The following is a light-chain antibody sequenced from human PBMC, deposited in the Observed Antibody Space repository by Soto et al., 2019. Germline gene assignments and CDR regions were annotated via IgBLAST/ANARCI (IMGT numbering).Light chain of an antibody. J-gene: IGKJ2*01. CDR2: KTS. V-gene: IGKV1-5*03. Sequence: IQMTQTPSTLSASVGDSVTITCRDSQSFSAWSAWYQQKPGKAPNLLIFKTSILQSGVPSSFSGSGSGSEFTLTIRGLQPDDFATYYCLQYNSYPVTFGQGTKLEI. CDR1: QSFSAW. CDR3: LQYNSYPVT.